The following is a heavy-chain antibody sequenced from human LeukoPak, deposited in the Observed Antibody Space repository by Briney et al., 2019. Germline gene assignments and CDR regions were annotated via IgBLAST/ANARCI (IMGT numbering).Heavy chain of an antibody. CDR1: GGSISSYY. CDR3: AKSDGDYQGGSYFDY. CDR2: IYTSGST. Sequence: IPSETLSLTCTVSGGSISSYYWSWIRQPAGKGLEWIGRIYTSGSTNYNPSLKSRVTMSVDTSKNQFSLKLSSVTAADTAVYYCAKSDGDYQGGSYFDYWGQGTLVTVSS. J-gene: IGHJ4*02. D-gene: IGHD4-17*01. V-gene: IGHV4-4*07.